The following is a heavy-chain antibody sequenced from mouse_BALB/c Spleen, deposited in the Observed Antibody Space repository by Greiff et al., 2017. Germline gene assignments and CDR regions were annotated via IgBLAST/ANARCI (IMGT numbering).Heavy chain of an antibody. D-gene: IGHD1-1*01. J-gene: IGHJ1*01. Sequence: VKLVESGPGLVAPSQSLSITCTVSGFSLTSYGVHWVRQPPGKGLEWPGVIWAGGSTNYNSALMSRLSISKDNSKSQVFLKMNSLQTDDTARYYCARDGRYYGSSYWYFDVWGAGTTVTVSS. V-gene: IGHV2-9*02. CDR3: ARDGRYYGSSYWYFDV. CDR2: IWAGGST. CDR1: GFSLTSYG.